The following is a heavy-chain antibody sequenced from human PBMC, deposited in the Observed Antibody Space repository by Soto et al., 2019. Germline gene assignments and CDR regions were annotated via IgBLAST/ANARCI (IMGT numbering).Heavy chain of an antibody. J-gene: IGHJ3*02. V-gene: IGHV3-23*01. CDR2: ISGSGGST. CDR3: AKERGVATIPGDAFDI. D-gene: IGHD5-12*01. CDR1: GGSFSGYY. Sequence: PSETLSLTCAVYGGSFSGYYWSWIRQPPGKGLEWVSAISGSGGSTYYADSVKGRFTISRDNSKNTLYLQMNSLRAEDTAVYYCAKERGVATIPGDAFDIWGQGTMVTVSS.